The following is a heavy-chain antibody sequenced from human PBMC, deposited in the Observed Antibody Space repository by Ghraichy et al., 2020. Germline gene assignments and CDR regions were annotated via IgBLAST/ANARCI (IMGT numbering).Heavy chain of an antibody. CDR3: ANEPYDSSGLY. CDR2: ISYDGSNK. D-gene: IGHD3-22*01. CDR1: GFTFSSYG. Sequence: GGSLRLSCAASGFTFSSYGMHWVRQAPGKGLEWVAVISYDGSNKYYADSVKGRFTISRDNSKNTLYLQMNSLRAEDTAVYYCANEPYDSSGLYWGQGTLVTVSS. V-gene: IGHV3-30*18. J-gene: IGHJ4*02.